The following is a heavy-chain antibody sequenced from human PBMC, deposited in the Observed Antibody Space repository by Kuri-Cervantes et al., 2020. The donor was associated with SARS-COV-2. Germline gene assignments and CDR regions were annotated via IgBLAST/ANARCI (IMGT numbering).Heavy chain of an antibody. V-gene: IGHV4-39*07. J-gene: IGHJ4*02. CDR3: ARLYSSGGNFDC. Sequence: GSLRLSCTVSGGSISSSSYYWGWIRQPPGKGLEWIGSIYYSGSTYYNPSLKSRVTISVDTSKNQFSLKLNSVTAADTAVYYCARLYSSGGNFDCWGQGTLVTVSS. D-gene: IGHD6-19*01. CDR2: IYYSGST. CDR1: GGSISSSSYY.